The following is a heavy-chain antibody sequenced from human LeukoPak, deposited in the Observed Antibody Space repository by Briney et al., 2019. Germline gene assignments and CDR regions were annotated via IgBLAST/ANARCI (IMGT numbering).Heavy chain of an antibody. CDR2: ISTYKGTT. V-gene: IGHV1-18*04. D-gene: IGHD6-13*01. J-gene: IGHJ6*03. CDR3: ARYSSSWYPYMDV. CDR1: GYTFTTYG. Sequence: GASVKVSCKAIGYTFTTYGIAWVRQAPGQGLEWMGWISTYKGTTNYTQKFQGRVAMTTDTSTSTAYMELRSLRSDDTAVYYCARYSSSWYPYMDVWGKGTTVTVSS.